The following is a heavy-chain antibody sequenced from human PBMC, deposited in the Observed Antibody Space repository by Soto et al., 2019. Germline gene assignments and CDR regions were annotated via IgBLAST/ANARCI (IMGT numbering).Heavy chain of an antibody. CDR1: GYTFANYN. V-gene: IGHV1-18*01. J-gene: IGHJ2*01. CDR3: ARYSGWYHHSWYFDL. Sequence: QVQLVQYGAEVKKPGASVKVSCKASGYTFANYNINWVRQAPGQGLEWLGWISAYNGNTNYTQRLQGRVTMTTDTSTSTAYMELRSLTSDDTAVYYCARYSGWYHHSWYFDLWGRGTLVTVSS. CDR2: ISAYNGNT. D-gene: IGHD6-19*01.